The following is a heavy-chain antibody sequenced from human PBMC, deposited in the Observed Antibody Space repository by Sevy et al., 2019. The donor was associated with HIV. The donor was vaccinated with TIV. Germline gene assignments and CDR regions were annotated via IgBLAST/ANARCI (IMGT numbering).Heavy chain of an antibody. D-gene: IGHD3-10*01. V-gene: IGHV4-30-4*01. CDR1: GGSISSGDYY. CDR2: IYYSGRT. J-gene: IGHJ6*02. CDR3: ARVRRYGSMDYYYGMDV. Sequence: SETLSLTCNVFGGSISSGDYYWSWMRQPPGRGLEWIGYIYYSGRTYYNPSLKSRITISLDTSKNQFSLKLSSVTAADTAVYYCARVRRYGSMDYYYGMDVWGQGTTVTVSS.